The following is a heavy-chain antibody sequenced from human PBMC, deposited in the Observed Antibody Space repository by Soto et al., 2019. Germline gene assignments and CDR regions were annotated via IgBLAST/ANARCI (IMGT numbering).Heavy chain of an antibody. Sequence: SXTLSLTCTVSGGSMSSSSNYWCWIRQPPGKGLEWIGYIYHSGSTYYNPSLKSRVTISVDTSKNQFSLKLSSVTAADTAVYYCARGWTGAPPYYFDYWGQGTLVTVSS. CDR1: GGSMSSSSNY. CDR3: ARGWTGAPPYYFDY. CDR2: IYHSGST. V-gene: IGHV4-39*07. D-gene: IGHD1-26*01. J-gene: IGHJ4*02.